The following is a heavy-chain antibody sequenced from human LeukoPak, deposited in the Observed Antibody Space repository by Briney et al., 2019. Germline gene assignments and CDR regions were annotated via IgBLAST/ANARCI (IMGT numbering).Heavy chain of an antibody. CDR3: ARDNDKVVDH. Sequence: ASVKVSCKPSGYTLSNYGISWVRQAPGQGLEWMGWITAYNGNRLYAQRFQGRITLTTDTSTSTSYMELRSLEYDDTAIYYCARDNDKVVDHWGQGTLVTVSS. D-gene: IGHD1-1*01. J-gene: IGHJ4*01. CDR1: GYTLSNYG. V-gene: IGHV1-18*01. CDR2: ITAYNGNR.